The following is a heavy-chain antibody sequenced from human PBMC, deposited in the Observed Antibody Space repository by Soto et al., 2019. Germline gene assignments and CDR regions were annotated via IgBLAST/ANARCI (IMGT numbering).Heavy chain of an antibody. D-gene: IGHD6-13*01. CDR1: YGSFSGYY. Sequence: SETLSVTWTVYYGSFSGYYWSWILQNPGKGLECIWEINHSGSTNYNPSLKSRVTISVDTSKNQFSLKLSSVTAADTAVYYCARGISSWYSKFDYWGQGTLVTVSS. J-gene: IGHJ4*02. CDR2: INHSGST. V-gene: IGHV4-34*01. CDR3: ARGISSWYSKFDY.